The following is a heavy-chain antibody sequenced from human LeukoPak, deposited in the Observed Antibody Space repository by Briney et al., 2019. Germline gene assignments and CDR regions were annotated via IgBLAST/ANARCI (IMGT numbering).Heavy chain of an antibody. V-gene: IGHV1-24*01. CDR2: FDPEDGET. CDR3: ATDDGTYGSGGFDY. Sequence: ASVKVSCKVSGYTLTELSMHWVRQAPGKGLEWMGGFDPEDGETIYAQKFQGRVTMTEDTSTDTAYMELSSLRSEDTAVYYCATDDGTYGSGGFDYWGQGTLVTVSS. J-gene: IGHJ4*02. CDR1: GYTLTELS. D-gene: IGHD3-10*01.